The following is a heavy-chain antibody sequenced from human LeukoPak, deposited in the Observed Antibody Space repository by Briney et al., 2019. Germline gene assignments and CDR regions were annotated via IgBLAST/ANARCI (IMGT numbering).Heavy chain of an antibody. Sequence: GGSLRLSCAASGFTFSNAWMSWVRQAPGKGLEWVGRIKSKTDGGTTDYAAPVKGRFTISRDDSKNTLYLQMNSLKTEDTAVYYCTISITIFGVVPGVWGKGTTVTVSS. V-gene: IGHV3-15*01. CDR2: IKSKTDGGTT. D-gene: IGHD3-3*01. J-gene: IGHJ6*04. CDR3: TISITIFGVVPGV. CDR1: GFTFSNAW.